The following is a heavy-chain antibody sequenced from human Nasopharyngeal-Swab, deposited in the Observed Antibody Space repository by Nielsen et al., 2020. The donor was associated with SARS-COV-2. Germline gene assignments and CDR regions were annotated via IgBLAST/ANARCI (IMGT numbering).Heavy chain of an antibody. Sequence: ASVTVSCKASGYTFKNFSVNRVRQAPGQGLEWIGLISAYHGNTNYAQNLQGRVTMTTDTSTSTVYMELRSLRSDDTAVYYCAVDYGDYDSYYGMDVWGQGTTVTVSS. D-gene: IGHD4-17*01. J-gene: IGHJ6*02. CDR2: ISAYHGNT. CDR3: AVDYGDYDSYYGMDV. V-gene: IGHV1-18*01. CDR1: GYTFKNFS.